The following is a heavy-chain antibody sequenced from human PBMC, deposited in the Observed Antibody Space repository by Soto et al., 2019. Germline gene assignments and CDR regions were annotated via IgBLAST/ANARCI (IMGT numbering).Heavy chain of an antibody. CDR2: VYATGTT. Sequence: SETLSLTCNVSGGSISKFYWAWIRKTAGNGLEWMGRVYATGTTDYNPSLRSRVAMSVDISKKTFSLRLRSVAGADSGVYYCVRDGSKSLRDWFDPWGQGILVTVSS. CDR3: VRDGSKSLRDWFDP. V-gene: IGHV4-4*07. CDR1: GGSISKFY. J-gene: IGHJ5*02.